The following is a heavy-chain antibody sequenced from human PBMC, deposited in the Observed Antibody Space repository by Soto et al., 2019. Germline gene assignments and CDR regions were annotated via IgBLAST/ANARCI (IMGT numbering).Heavy chain of an antibody. D-gene: IGHD4-4*01. CDR1: GGTFSSYA. Sequence: SVKVSCKASGGTFSSYAISWVRQAPGQGPEWMGGIIPIFGTANYAQKFQGRVTITADESTSTAYMEVSSLRSEDTAVYYCARVREVTTEGLRTYYYYGMDVWGQGTTVTVSS. V-gene: IGHV1-69*13. J-gene: IGHJ6*02. CDR3: ARVREVTTEGLRTYYYYGMDV. CDR2: IIPIFGTA.